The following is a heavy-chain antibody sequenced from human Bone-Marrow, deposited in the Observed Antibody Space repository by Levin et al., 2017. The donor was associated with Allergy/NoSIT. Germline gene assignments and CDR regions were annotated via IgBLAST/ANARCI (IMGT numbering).Heavy chain of an antibody. CDR1: GFTFNRHA. CDR3: ARDPGDDGDFYFDN. D-gene: IGHD4-17*01. J-gene: IGHJ4*02. CDR2: ISHDGSAT. V-gene: IGHV3-30-3*01. Sequence: GGSLRLSCAASGFTFNRHAMHWVRQAPGKGLEWLTLISHDGSATYFAESVKGRITVSRDNSNKMLYLQMSSLTPEDTAVYYCARDPGDDGDFYFDNWGQGTLVSVSS.